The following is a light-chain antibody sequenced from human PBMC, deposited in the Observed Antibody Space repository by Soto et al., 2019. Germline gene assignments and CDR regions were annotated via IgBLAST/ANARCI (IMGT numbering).Light chain of an antibody. CDR3: QSYDSSLSGVV. CDR1: SSNIGAGYD. V-gene: IGLV1-40*01. J-gene: IGLJ2*01. Sequence: SVLTQPPSVSGAPGQRVTISCTGSSSNIGAGYDVQWYQQFPGTATKVLIYGNSNRPSGVPDRFSGSKSGTSASLAITGLQAEDEADYYCQSYDSSLSGVVFGGGTKLTVL. CDR2: GNS.